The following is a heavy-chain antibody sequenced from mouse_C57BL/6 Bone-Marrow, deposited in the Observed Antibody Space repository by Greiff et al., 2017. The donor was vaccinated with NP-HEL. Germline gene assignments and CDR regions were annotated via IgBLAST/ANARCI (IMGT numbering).Heavy chain of an antibody. CDR1: GYSFTSYY. CDR3: ARDLTTVVAEYYYAMDY. V-gene: IGHV1-66*01. Sequence: QVQLQQSGPELVKPGASVKISCKASGYSFTSYYIHWVKQRPGQGLEWIGWIYPRSGNTKYNEKFKGKATLTADTSSSTAYMQLSSLTSEDSAVYYCARDLTTVVAEYYYAMDYWGQGTSVTVSS. D-gene: IGHD1-1*01. CDR2: IYPRSGNT. J-gene: IGHJ4*01.